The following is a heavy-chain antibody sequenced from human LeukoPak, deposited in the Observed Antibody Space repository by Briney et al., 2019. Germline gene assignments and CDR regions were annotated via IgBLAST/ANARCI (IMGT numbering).Heavy chain of an antibody. D-gene: IGHD6-13*01. CDR3: ARRPRGQQLVFD. CDR1: GGSISSSSYY. Sequence: PSETLSLTCTVSGGSISSSSYYWGWIRQPPGKGLEWIGSIYYSGSTYYNPSLKSRVTISVDTSKNQFSLNLSSVTAADTAVYYCARRPRGQQLVFDWGQGTLVTVSS. CDR2: IYYSGST. J-gene: IGHJ4*02. V-gene: IGHV4-39*01.